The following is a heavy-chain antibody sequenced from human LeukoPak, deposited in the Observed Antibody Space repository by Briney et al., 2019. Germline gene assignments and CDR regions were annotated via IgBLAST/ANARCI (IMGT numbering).Heavy chain of an antibody. D-gene: IGHD5-18*01. CDR3: ARVGTGQVWYEVEDY. CDR1: GYTFTSYY. CDR2: INPSGGST. J-gene: IGHJ4*02. Sequence: ASVKVSCKASGYTFTSYYMHWVRQAPGQGLEWMGIINPSGGSTSYAQKFQGRVTMTRDTSTSTVYMELSSLRSEDTAVYYCARVGTGQVWYEVEDYWGQGTLVNVSS. V-gene: IGHV1-46*01.